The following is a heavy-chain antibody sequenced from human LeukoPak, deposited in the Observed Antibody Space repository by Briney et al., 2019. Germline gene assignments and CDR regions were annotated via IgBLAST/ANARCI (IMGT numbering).Heavy chain of an antibody. D-gene: IGHD1-26*01. Sequence: GESLKISCKGSGYSFTTYWIGWVRQMPGKGLEWMGIIYPGDSDTRYSPSFQGQVTIAVDKSITTAYLQWSSLKASDTATYYCARGIVGATRISSFDYWAQGTLVSVSS. J-gene: IGHJ4*02. CDR3: ARGIVGATRISSFDY. CDR1: GYSFTTYW. CDR2: IYPGDSDT. V-gene: IGHV5-51*01.